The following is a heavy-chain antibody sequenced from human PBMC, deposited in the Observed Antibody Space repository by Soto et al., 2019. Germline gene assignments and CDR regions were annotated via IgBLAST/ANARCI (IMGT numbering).Heavy chain of an antibody. CDR3: ARRGTITVALDF. J-gene: IGHJ4*02. Sequence: QLQLQESGPGLVKPSETLSLTCTVSGGSISTSSYYWDWIRQPPGKGLEWIGSFYHSGSTHYNPSLKSRVTISVDTSKNQFSLKLTSVTAADTAVYYCARRGTITVALDFWGQGTLVTVSS. CDR1: GGSISTSSYY. V-gene: IGHV4-39*01. D-gene: IGHD1-20*01. CDR2: FYHSGST.